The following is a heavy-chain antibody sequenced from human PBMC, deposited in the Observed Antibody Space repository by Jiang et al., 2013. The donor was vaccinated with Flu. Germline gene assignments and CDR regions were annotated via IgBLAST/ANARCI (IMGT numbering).Heavy chain of an antibody. Sequence: VQLVESGPGLVKPSETLSLTCTVSGGSISSYYWSWIRQPPGKGLEWIGYIYYSGSTNYNPSLKSRVTISVDTSKNQFSLKLSSVTAADTAVYYCARGEFDYYYGTWTSGAKGPRSPSPQ. J-gene: IGHJ6*04. CDR1: GGSISSYY. CDR2: IYYSGST. V-gene: IGHV4-59*13. D-gene: IGHD3-10*01. CDR3: ARGEFDYYYGTWTS.